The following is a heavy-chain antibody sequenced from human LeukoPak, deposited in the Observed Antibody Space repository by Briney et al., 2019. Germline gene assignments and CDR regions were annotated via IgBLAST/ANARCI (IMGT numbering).Heavy chain of an antibody. V-gene: IGHV3-21*01. Sequence: GESLRLSCVASGFTFSSYSTIWVRQAPGKGLEWVSSISNSGASTDYADSVKGRFTISRDNAKNSLYLQMTSLRAEDAAVYYCARESWRYGSGSYPPDYWGRGTLVTVSS. D-gene: IGHD3-10*01. J-gene: IGHJ4*02. CDR3: ARESWRYGSGSYPPDY. CDR2: ISNSGAST. CDR1: GFTFSSYS.